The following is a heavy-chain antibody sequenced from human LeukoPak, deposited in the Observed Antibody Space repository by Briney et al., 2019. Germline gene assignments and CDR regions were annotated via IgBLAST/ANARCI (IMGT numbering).Heavy chain of an antibody. D-gene: IGHD3-22*01. V-gene: IGHV4-61*02. CDR1: GGSISSSNYY. CDR3: ARGLEYYDSSGYHDYYGMDV. J-gene: IGHJ6*02. CDR2: IYTSGST. Sequence: SETLSLTCTVSGGSISSSNYYWSWIRQPAGKGLEWIGRIYTSGSTNYNPSLKSRVTISVDTSKNQFSLKLSSVTAADTAVYYCARGLEYYDSSGYHDYYGMDVWGQGTTVTVSS.